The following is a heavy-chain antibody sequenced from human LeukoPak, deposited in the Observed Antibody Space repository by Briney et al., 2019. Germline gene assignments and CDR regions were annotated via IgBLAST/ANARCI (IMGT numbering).Heavy chain of an antibody. V-gene: IGHV3-64*01. CDR1: GFTFSSYA. Sequence: PGGSLRLSCAASGFTFSSYAMHWVRQAPGTGLEYVSAISGNGGNTYYANSVKGRFTISRDNSNNTLYLQMGSLRAEDMAVYYCARGVTVDYWGQGTLVTVSS. CDR3: ARGVTVDY. D-gene: IGHD1-20*01. CDR2: ISGNGGNT. J-gene: IGHJ4*02.